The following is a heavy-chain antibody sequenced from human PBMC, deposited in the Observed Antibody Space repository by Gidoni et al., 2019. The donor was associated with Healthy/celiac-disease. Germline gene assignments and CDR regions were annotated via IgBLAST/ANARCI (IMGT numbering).Heavy chain of an antibody. V-gene: IGHV1-69*02. CDR1: GGTFSSYN. CDR3: AGSHCSGGSCYSGVLDY. Sequence: QVQLVQSGAEVKKPGSSVKVSCKASGGTFSSYNISWVRQAPGQGLEWMGRIIPILGIANYAQKFQGRVTITADKSTSTAYMELSSLRSEDTAVYYCAGSHCSGGSCYSGVLDYWGQGTLVTVSS. D-gene: IGHD2-15*01. J-gene: IGHJ4*02. CDR2: IIPILGIA.